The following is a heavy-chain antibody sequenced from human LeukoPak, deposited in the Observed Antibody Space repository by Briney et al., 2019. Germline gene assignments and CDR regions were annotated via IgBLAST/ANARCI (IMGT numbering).Heavy chain of an antibody. CDR3: ARDYYGSGSYYNYLLFY. D-gene: IGHD3-10*01. V-gene: IGHV5-51*01. J-gene: IGHJ4*02. CDR2: IYPGDSDT. CDR1: GYSFTSYW. Sequence: GESLKISCKGSGYSFTSYWIGWVRQMPGKGLEWMGIIYPGDSDTRYSPSFQGQVTISADKSISTAYLQWSSLKASDTAMYYCARDYYGSGSYYNYLLFYWGQRTLVTVSS.